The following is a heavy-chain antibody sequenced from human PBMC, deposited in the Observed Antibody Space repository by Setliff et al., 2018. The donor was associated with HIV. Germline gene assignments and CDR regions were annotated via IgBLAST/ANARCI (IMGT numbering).Heavy chain of an antibody. J-gene: IGHJ4*02. Sequence: HPGGSLRLSCAASGFTFDDYAMHWVRQAPGKGLEWVSGISWNSGSIGYADSVKGRFTISRDNAKNSLYLQMNSLRAEGTALYYCANDRDGWYNPHLYSWGRGTLVTAPQ. CDR1: GFTFDDYA. CDR2: ISWNSGSI. D-gene: IGHD6-19*01. CDR3: ANDRDGWYNPHLYS. V-gene: IGHV3-9*01.